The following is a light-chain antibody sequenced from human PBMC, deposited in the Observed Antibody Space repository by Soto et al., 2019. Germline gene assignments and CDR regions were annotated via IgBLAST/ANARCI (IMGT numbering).Light chain of an antibody. Sequence: EIVMTQSPATLSVSPGAPAPLFCRARQSIGSNLAWYQQKPGQAPRLLIHGASTRATGVPSRFNGSGSGTDFTLTISSLQSEDFAVYYCQRYNDWPPWTFGQGTKVDIK. V-gene: IGKV3-15*01. J-gene: IGKJ1*01. CDR2: GAS. CDR3: QRYNDWPPWT. CDR1: QSIGSN.